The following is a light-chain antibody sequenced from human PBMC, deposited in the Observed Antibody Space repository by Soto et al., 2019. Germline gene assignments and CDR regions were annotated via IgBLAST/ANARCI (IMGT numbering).Light chain of an antibody. CDR1: QSISYW. V-gene: IGKV1-5*03. Sequence: DIQMTQSPSTLSASVGDRVTITCRASQSISYWLAWYQQKPGKAPKLLIYKASTLQGGVPSRFSGSGSGTEFTLTISSLQPDYFATYYCQHYYNSCTFGQGTKVEIK. J-gene: IGKJ1*01. CDR3: QHYYNSCT. CDR2: KAS.